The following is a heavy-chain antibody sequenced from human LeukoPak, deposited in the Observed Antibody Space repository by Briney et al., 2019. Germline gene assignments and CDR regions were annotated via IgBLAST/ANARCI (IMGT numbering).Heavy chain of an antibody. Sequence: GGSLRLSCAASGFTFSSYSMNWVRQAPGKGLEWVSYISSTSNIVYYADSVKGRFTISRDNSKNTLSLQMNSLRAEDTAVYYCARDLPYGSGIWFDPWGQGTLVIVSS. CDR2: ISSTSNIV. V-gene: IGHV3-48*01. D-gene: IGHD3-10*01. CDR1: GFTFSSYS. J-gene: IGHJ5*02. CDR3: ARDLPYGSGIWFDP.